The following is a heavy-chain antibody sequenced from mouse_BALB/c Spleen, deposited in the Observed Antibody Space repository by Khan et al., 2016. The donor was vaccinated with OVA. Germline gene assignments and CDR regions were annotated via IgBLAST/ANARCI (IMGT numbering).Heavy chain of an antibody. J-gene: IGHJ3*01. D-gene: IGHD1-1*01. V-gene: IGHV5-6*01. Sequence: VQLKESGGDFVRPGGSLKLSCAAFGFTFSTYGMSWVRQTPDKRLEWVATINTGGAYTYYPDSVKGRFTISRDNAKNTLYLQLSSLKSEDTAIYYCARLAYYYNSEGFAYWGQGTLVTVSA. CDR1: GFTFSTYG. CDR2: INTGGAYT. CDR3: ARLAYYYNSEGFAY.